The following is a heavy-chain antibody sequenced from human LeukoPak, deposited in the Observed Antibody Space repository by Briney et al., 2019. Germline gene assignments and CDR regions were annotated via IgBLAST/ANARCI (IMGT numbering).Heavy chain of an antibody. CDR3: ARVSGDF. CDR1: GFTFRSYA. J-gene: IGHJ4*02. V-gene: IGHV3-30*04. Sequence: GGSLRLSCAASGFTFRSYAMHWVRQAPGKGLEWVAVISYDGSSKYYADSVKGRFTISRDNSKNTLYLQMNSLRAEDTAVYYCARVSGDFWGQGTLVTVSS. CDR2: ISYDGSSK.